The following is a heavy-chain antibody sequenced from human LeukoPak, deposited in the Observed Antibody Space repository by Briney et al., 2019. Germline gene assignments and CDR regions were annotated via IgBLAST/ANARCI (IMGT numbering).Heavy chain of an antibody. J-gene: IGHJ4*02. V-gene: IGHV3-30*03. CDR2: ISYDGSNK. Sequence: PGRSLRLSCEASGFTFSSYGMNWVRQTPGKGLEWVAVISYDGSNKYYAESVKGRFTISRDNSKNTLYLQMNSLRAEDTAVYYCARVYYYDSSGYSTLGYWGQGTLVTVSS. CDR3: ARVYYYDSSGYSTLGY. CDR1: GFTFSSYG. D-gene: IGHD3-22*01.